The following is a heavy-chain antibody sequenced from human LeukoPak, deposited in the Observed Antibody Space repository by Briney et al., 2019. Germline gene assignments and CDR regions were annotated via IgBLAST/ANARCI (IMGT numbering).Heavy chain of an antibody. CDR2: FSCSGST. D-gene: IGHD3-16*01. V-gene: IGHV4-39*07. Sequence: SETLSLTCTVSGGSISTSNYYWGWIRQPPGKGLEWIGSFSCSGSTYYNPSLKSRVTISVDTSKSQFSLYMDSVTAADTAVYYCARDCNRYAYWGQGTLVTVSS. CDR3: ARDCNRYAY. CDR1: GGSISTSNYY. J-gene: IGHJ4*02.